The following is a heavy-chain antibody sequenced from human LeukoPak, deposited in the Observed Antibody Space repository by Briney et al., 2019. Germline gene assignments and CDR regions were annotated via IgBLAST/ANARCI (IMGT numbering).Heavy chain of an antibody. V-gene: IGHV3-9*01. D-gene: IGHD5-18*01. CDR3: AKDIRGPYTAFNY. J-gene: IGHJ4*02. CDR2: ISWNSGSI. Sequence: GRSLRLSCAASGFTFDDYAMHWVRQAPGKGLEWVSGISWNSGSIGYADSVKGRFTISRDNAKNSLYLQMNSLRAEDTALYYCAKDIRGPYTAFNYWGQGTLVTVSS. CDR1: GFTFDDYA.